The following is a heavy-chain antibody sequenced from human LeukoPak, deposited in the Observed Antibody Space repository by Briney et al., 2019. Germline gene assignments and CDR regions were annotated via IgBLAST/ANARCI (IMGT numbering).Heavy chain of an antibody. D-gene: IGHD4-17*01. V-gene: IGHV4-59*11. Sequence: PSETLSLTCTVSGGSISSHYWSWIRQPPGKGLEWIGYIYYSGSTNYNPSLKSRVTISVDTSKNQFSLKLSSVTAADTAVYYCARGPPDYGDYVYYYYMDVWGKGTTVTVSS. CDR3: ARGPPDYGDYVYYYYMDV. J-gene: IGHJ6*03. CDR2: IYYSGST. CDR1: GGSISSHY.